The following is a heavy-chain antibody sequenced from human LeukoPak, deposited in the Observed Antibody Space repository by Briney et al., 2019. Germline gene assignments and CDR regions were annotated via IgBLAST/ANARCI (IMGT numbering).Heavy chain of an antibody. J-gene: IGHJ3*02. Sequence: PGGSLRLSCAASGFTFDDYAIHSVRQAPGKGLEWVSGISWNRGKIVYVDSVKGRFTISSDNAKNSVYLQMDSLRAEDTALYYCAKETHSTMVPGYAFDIWGQGTMVTVSS. CDR3: AKETHSTMVPGYAFDI. D-gene: IGHD2-8*01. CDR1: GFTFDDYA. V-gene: IGHV3-9*01. CDR2: ISWNRGKI.